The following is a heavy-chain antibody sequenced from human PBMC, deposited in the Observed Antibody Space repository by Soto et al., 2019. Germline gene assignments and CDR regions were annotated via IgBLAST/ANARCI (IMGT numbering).Heavy chain of an antibody. Sequence: EVQLLESGGGLVQPGGSLRLSCAASGFTFSSYAMSWVRQAPGKGLEWVSAISGSGGSTYYADSVKGRFTISRDNSKNTLYLQMNSLGAEDTAVYYCAKARRRVRGVIITGFDYWGQGTLVTVSS. D-gene: IGHD3-10*01. CDR2: ISGSGGST. V-gene: IGHV3-23*01. CDR3: AKARRRVRGVIITGFDY. CDR1: GFTFSSYA. J-gene: IGHJ4*02.